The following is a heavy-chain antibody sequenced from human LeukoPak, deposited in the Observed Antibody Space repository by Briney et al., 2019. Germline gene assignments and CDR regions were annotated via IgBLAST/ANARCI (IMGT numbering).Heavy chain of an antibody. J-gene: IGHJ6*03. CDR2: IYYSGST. Sequence: SETLSLTCSVSGGSISSSSYYWGWIRQPPGKGLEWIGYIYYSGSTNYNPSLKSRVTISVDTSKNQFSLKLSSVTAADTAVYYCARNGGNGTDYYYYYMDVWGKGTTVTISS. CDR3: ARNGGNGTDYYYYYMDV. V-gene: IGHV4-61*05. D-gene: IGHD3-10*01. CDR1: GGSISSSSYY.